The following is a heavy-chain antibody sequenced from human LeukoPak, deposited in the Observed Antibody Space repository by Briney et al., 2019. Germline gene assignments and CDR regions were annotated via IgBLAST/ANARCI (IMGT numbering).Heavy chain of an antibody. CDR2: IYDSGST. CDR3: ARALLLHGGSYWDYYYYGMDV. D-gene: IGHD1-26*01. J-gene: IGHJ6*02. CDR1: GGSISSGDYY. V-gene: IGHV4-30-4*01. Sequence: PSQTLSLTCTVSGGSISSGDYYWRWVRQPPRKGLVWIGYIYDSGSTYYNPSLKSRVTISVDTSKNQFSLKLSSVTAADTAVYYCARALLLHGGSYWDYYYYGMDVWGQGTTVTVSS.